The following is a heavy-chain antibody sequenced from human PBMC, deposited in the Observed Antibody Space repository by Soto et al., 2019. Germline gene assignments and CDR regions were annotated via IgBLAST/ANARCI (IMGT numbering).Heavy chain of an antibody. CDR3: ARHTGYGLSYVDY. CDR1: GGSISSSSYY. Sequence: QLQLQESGPGLVKPSETLSLTCTVSGGSISSSSYYLGWIRQPPGKGLEWLGSIYSGSTYYNPSLKSRVTISVDTAMNQFSLKLSSVTAADTAVYYCARHTGYGLSYVDYWGQGTLVTFSS. V-gene: IGHV4-39*01. D-gene: IGHD5-18*01. CDR2: IYSGST. J-gene: IGHJ4*02.